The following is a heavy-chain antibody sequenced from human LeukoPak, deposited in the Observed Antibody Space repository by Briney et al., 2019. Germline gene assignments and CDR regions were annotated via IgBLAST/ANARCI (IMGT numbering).Heavy chain of an antibody. CDR2: INPSGGST. Sequence: ASVKVSCKASGYTFTSYYMHWVRQAPGQGLEWMGIINPSGGSTSYAQKFQGRVTMTRDTSTSTVYMELSSLRSEDTAVYYCARDHEANSSSPGRFDPWGQGTLVTVSS. J-gene: IGHJ5*02. CDR3: ARDHEANSSSPGRFDP. CDR1: GYTFTSYY. V-gene: IGHV1-46*01. D-gene: IGHD6-6*01.